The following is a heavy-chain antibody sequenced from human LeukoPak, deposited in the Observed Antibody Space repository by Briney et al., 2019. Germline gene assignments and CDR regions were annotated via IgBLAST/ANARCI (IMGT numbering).Heavy chain of an antibody. V-gene: IGHV4-4*07. CDR2: IYPRESP. CDR1: GGSISSYS. D-gene: IGHD5-12*01. J-gene: IGHJ4*02. CDR3: AREWHHVFDY. Sequence: ASETLSLTCTVSGGSISSYSWSWMRQPAGKGLEWIGRIYPRESPNYNPSLKSRVIMSVDKSKNQFSLKLRPVTAADTAVYYCAREWHHVFDYWGQGNLVTVSS.